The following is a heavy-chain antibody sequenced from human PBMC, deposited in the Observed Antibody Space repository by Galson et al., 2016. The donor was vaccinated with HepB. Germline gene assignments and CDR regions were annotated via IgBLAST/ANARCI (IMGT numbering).Heavy chain of an antibody. J-gene: IGHJ6*02. D-gene: IGHD1-26*01. Sequence: SLRLSCAASGFTFSNFGMHWVRQAPGKGLEWVAVIPHDGTNKYHADSVKGRITISRDNSKNTLYLQMNSLRAEDTAVYYCAKVEIVGATKSGGAYYQYDMDVWGQGTTVTVS. CDR2: IPHDGTNK. CDR1: GFTFSNFG. V-gene: IGHV3-30*18. CDR3: AKVEIVGATKSGGAYYQYDMDV.